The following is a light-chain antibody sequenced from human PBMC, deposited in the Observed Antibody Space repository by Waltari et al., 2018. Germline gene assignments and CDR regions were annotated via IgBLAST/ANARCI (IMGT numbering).Light chain of an antibody. CDR3: QVWDSSRDPVV. J-gene: IGLJ3*02. CDR2: EDT. CDR1: NIGVQS. V-gene: IGLV3-21*02. Sequence: SVLTQPPSVSVAPGPTATITCGGNNIGVQSVHCYQQKPAQAPVVIVYEDTYRPSGIPERFSASNSGNMATLIISRVEAGDEADYYCQVWDSSRDPVVFGGGTKLPVL.